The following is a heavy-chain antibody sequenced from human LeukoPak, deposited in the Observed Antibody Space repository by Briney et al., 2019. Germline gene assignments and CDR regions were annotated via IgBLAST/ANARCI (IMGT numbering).Heavy chain of an antibody. V-gene: IGHV3-30-3*01. CDR2: ISYDGSNK. J-gene: IGHJ4*02. Sequence: GGSLRLSCAASGFTFSSYAMHWVRQAPGKGLEWVAVISYDGSNKYYADSVKGRFTISRDNSKNTPYLQMNSLRAEDTAVYYCARPGAPDYDFWSGNDYWGQGTLVTVSS. D-gene: IGHD3-3*01. CDR3: ARPGAPDYDFWSGNDY. CDR1: GFTFSSYA.